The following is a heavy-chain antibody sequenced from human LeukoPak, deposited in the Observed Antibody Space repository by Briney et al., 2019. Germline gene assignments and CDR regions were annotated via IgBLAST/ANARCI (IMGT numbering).Heavy chain of an antibody. D-gene: IGHD3-10*01. CDR2: INPGGSRI. CDR3: ARSNLWNDY. J-gene: IGHJ4*02. V-gene: IGHV3-74*01. Sequence: PGESLTPAWPVSGLPLASIWTHWVRPPTEGVVVWVAPINPGGSRITYAASVKGRFTISTDNAKNTLYLQMDSLRAEDTGVYYCARSNLWNDYWGQGSLLTVS. CDR1: GLPLASIW.